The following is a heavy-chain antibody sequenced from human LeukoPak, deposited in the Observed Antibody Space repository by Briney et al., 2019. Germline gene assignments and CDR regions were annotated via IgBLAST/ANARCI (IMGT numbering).Heavy chain of an antibody. V-gene: IGHV3-53*01. CDR1: GFTVSSNY. D-gene: IGHD5-18*01. Sequence: GGSLRLSCAASGFTVSSNYMSWVRQAPGKGLEWASVIYSGGSTYYADSVKGRFTISRDNSKNTLYLQMNSLRAEDTAVYYCAGDTANYYYYYMDVWGKGTTVTVSS. CDR2: IYSGGST. CDR3: AGDTANYYYYYMDV. J-gene: IGHJ6*03.